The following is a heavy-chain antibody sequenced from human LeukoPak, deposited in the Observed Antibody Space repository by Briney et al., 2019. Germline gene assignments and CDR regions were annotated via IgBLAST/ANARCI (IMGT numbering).Heavy chain of an antibody. J-gene: IGHJ4*02. CDR1: GFTFSSYA. V-gene: IGHV3-21*01. CDR2: ISGSGSTI. D-gene: IGHD5-18*01. CDR3: ARGRGYSYGYWIY. Sequence: TTGGSLRLSCAASGFTFSSYAMSWVRQAPGKGLEWVSAISGSGSTIYYADSVKGRFTISRDNAKNSLYLQMNSLRAEDTAVYYCARGRGYSYGYWIYWGQGTLVTVSS.